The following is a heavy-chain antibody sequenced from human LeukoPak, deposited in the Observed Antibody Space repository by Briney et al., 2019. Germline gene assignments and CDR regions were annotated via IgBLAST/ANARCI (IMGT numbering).Heavy chain of an antibody. D-gene: IGHD6-19*01. CDR1: GYTLTELS. J-gene: IGHJ6*02. CDR2: FDPEDGET. Sequence: GASVKVSCKVSGYTLTELSMHWVRQAPGKGLEWMGGFDPEDGETIYAQKFQGRVTMTEDTSTDTAYMELSSLRSEDTAVYYCATESRSGRLYYSYYYYGMDVWGQGTTVTVSS. CDR3: ATESRSGRLYYSYYYYGMDV. V-gene: IGHV1-24*01.